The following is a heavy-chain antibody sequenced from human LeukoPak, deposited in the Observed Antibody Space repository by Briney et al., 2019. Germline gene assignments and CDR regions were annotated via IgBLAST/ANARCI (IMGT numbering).Heavy chain of an antibody. D-gene: IGHD2-15*01. CDR2: VKQDGSEK. V-gene: IGHV3-7*01. CDR1: GFPFSSYW. CDR3: AKEGAYSILTYDS. J-gene: IGHJ5*01. Sequence: LGGSLRLSCAASGFPFSSYWMNWLRQAPGKGLEWVANVKQDGSEKYYVDSVKGRFTIARDNAKNSLYLQMNSVRAEDTAVYYCAKEGAYSILTYDSWGQGALVTVSS.